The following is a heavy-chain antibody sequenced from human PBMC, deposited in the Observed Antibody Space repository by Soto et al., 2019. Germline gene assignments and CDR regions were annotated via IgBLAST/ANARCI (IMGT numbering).Heavy chain of an antibody. CDR3: ARAGGLGAVAVDY. CDR1: GGSISSGGYS. Sequence: QLQLQESGSGLVKPSQTLSLTCAVSGGSISSGGYSWSWIRQPPGKGLEWIGYSYHSGSTYYNPSLKSRVTISVDRSKNQFSLKVSSVTAADTAVYYCARAGGLGAVAVDYWGQGTLVTVSS. D-gene: IGHD6-19*01. V-gene: IGHV4-30-2*01. CDR2: SYHSGST. J-gene: IGHJ4*02.